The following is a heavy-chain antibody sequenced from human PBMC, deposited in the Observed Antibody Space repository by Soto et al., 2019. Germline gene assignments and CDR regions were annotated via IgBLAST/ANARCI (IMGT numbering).Heavy chain of an antibody. D-gene: IGHD3-3*01. CDR3: ARGREFWSTMDV. Sequence: QVQLVESGGGVVQPGRSLRLSCAASGFTFSSYGMHWVRQAPGKGLEWVAVIWYDGSNKYYADSVKGRFTISRDNSKNTLDLQMNSLRTEDTAVYYRARGREFWSTMDVLGQGTTVTGSS. CDR2: IWYDGSNK. CDR1: GFTFSSYG. V-gene: IGHV3-33*01. J-gene: IGHJ6*02.